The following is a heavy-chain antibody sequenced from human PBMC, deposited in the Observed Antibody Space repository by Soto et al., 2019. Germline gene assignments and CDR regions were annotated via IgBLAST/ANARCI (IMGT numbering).Heavy chain of an antibody. CDR3: ARDRHYENHTFYYLKYYFDY. V-gene: IGHV1-69*01. CDR2: IIPVFGAA. Sequence: QVRLVQSGAEVKRPESSVKVSCKASGGTFSNYAITWVRQAPGQGLEWMGGIIPVFGAANYAQKFQGRVTFTADESTRTAFMELSSLRSEDTAVYYCARDRHYENHTFYYLKYYFDYWGQGTLVTVSS. CDR1: GGTFSNYA. D-gene: IGHD3-22*01. J-gene: IGHJ4*02.